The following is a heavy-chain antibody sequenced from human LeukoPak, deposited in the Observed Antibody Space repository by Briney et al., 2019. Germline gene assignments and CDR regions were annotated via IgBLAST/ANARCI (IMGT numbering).Heavy chain of an antibody. CDR2: INHSGST. D-gene: IGHD3-9*01. J-gene: IGHJ6*03. CDR1: GGSISSYS. CDR3: ARDGPLYYDILTGPLESYYYLDV. V-gene: IGHV4-34*01. Sequence: PSETLSLTCTVSGGSISSYSWSWIRQPPGKGLEWIGEINHSGSTTYNPSLKTRVTISVDTSKNQFSLRLSSVTAADTAVYYCARDGPLYYDILTGPLESYYYLDVWGKGTTVTVSS.